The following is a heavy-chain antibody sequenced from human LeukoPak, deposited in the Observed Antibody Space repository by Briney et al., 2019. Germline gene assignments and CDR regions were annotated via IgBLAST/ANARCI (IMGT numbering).Heavy chain of an antibody. D-gene: IGHD4-17*01. V-gene: IGHV4-4*07. CDR2: IYTSGST. Sequence: SETLSLTCTVSGVSISGYYWSWIRQPAGKGLEWIGRIYTSGSTNYNPSLKSRVTMSVDTSKNQFSLKLSSVTAADTAVYYCASIYGDYSGIDYWGQGTLVTVSS. CDR1: GVSISGYY. CDR3: ASIYGDYSGIDY. J-gene: IGHJ4*02.